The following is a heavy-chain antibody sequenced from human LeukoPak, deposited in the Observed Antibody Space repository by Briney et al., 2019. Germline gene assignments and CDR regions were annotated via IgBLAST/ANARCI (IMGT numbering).Heavy chain of an antibody. V-gene: IGHV4-4*07. J-gene: IGHJ3*02. Sequence: SETLSLTCTVSGGSISSYYWSWIRQPAGKGLEWIGRIYTSGSTNYNPSLKSRVTMSVDTSKNQFSLKLSSVTAADTAVYYCARDQTHYDSSGYSLCAFDIWGQGTMVTVSS. CDR3: ARDQTHYDSSGYSLCAFDI. CDR2: IYTSGST. CDR1: GGSISSYY. D-gene: IGHD3-22*01.